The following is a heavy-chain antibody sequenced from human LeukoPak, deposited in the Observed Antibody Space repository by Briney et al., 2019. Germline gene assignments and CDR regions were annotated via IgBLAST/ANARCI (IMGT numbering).Heavy chain of an antibody. D-gene: IGHD1-26*01. Sequence: SETLSLTCAVYGGSFSGYYWSWIRQPPGKGLQWIGEINHSGSTNYNPSLKSRVTISVDTSKNQFSLKLSSVTAADTAVYYCARGEWELGYWGQGTLVTVSS. CDR1: GGSFSGYY. J-gene: IGHJ4*02. CDR3: ARGEWELGY. CDR2: INHSGST. V-gene: IGHV4-34*01.